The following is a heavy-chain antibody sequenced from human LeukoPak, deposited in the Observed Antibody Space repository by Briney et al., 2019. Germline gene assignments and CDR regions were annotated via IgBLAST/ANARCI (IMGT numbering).Heavy chain of an antibody. CDR3: ARGSRWS. Sequence: ASVKVSCKASESTFINYNIYWFRQAPGQGPEWMGKIKPGGGGTTYSQKFQGRLSLPGDPSTSTVYMELTSLISEDTAVYYCARGSRWSLGQGTLVSVSS. CDR2: IKPGGGGT. CDR1: ESTFINYN. D-gene: IGHD6-19*01. J-gene: IGHJ5*02. V-gene: IGHV1-46*01.